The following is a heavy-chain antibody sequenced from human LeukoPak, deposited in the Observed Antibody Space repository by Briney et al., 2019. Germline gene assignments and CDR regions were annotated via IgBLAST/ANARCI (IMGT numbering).Heavy chain of an antibody. CDR3: ARIPFCGASVYYHFEY. D-gene: IGHD2-21*01. V-gene: IGHV3-7*01. J-gene: IGHJ4*02. Sequence: PGGSLRLSCAASGFTFSSYGMHWVRQAPGKGLEWVANIKQDGSETYYVDYVKGRFTISRDNAKNSLYLQMNSLRAEDTAVYHCARIPFCGASVYYHFEYWGQGTLVSVSS. CDR2: IKQDGSET. CDR1: GFTFSSYG.